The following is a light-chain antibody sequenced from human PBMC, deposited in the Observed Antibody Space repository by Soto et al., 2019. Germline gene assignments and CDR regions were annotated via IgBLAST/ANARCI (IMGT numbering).Light chain of an antibody. V-gene: IGLV2-14*03. CDR3: SSYTSSSLLYV. CDR1: SSDIGNSNY. J-gene: IGLJ1*01. CDR2: DVN. Sequence: QSALTQPASVSGSPGQSITISCTGTSSDIGNSNYVSWYQQHPGKAPKLMIYDVNNRPSGISNRFSGSKSASTASLTISGLQAEDKADYYCSSYTSSSLLYVFGTGTKLTVL.